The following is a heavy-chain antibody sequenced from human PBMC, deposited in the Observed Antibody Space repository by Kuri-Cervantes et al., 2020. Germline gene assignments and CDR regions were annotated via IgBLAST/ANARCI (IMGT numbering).Heavy chain of an antibody. V-gene: IGHV4-38-2*01. Sequence: SQTLSLTCAVSGYSISSGDYWGWIRQPPGKGLEWIGEINHSGSTNYNPSLKSRVTISVDTSKNQFSLKLSSVTAADTAVYYCARGFKGYSSGWYVVFDIWGQGTMVTVSS. D-gene: IGHD6-19*01. CDR2: INHSGST. J-gene: IGHJ3*02. CDR1: GYSISSGDY. CDR3: ARGFKGYSSGWYVVFDI.